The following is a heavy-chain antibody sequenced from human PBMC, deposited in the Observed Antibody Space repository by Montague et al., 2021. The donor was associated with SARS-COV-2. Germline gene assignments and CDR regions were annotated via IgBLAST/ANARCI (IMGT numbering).Heavy chain of an antibody. D-gene: IGHD6-19*01. V-gene: IGHV4-61*02. CDR1: GGSLSSGSYY. CDR2: ISISGST. CDR3: AGDIAVAGLFDY. J-gene: IGHJ4*02. Sequence: TLSLTCTVSGGSLSSGSYYWSWIRPPAGKGLEWIGRISISGSTNYNPSLKSRVTISVDTSKNQFSLKLISVTAADTAVYYCAGDIAVAGLFDYWGQGTLVTVSS.